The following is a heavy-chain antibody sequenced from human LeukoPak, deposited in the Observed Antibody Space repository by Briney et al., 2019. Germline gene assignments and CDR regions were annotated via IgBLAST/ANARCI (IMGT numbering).Heavy chain of an antibody. J-gene: IGHJ4*02. CDR3: ARGDSSGWTYYFDY. Sequence: GGSLRLSCAASGFTFSSYWMSWVRQAPGKGMEWVANIKQEGSEKYYVDSVKGRFTISRDNAKNSLYLQMNSLRAEDTAVYYCARGDSSGWTYYFDYWGQGTLVTVSS. CDR2: IKQEGSEK. V-gene: IGHV3-7*01. CDR1: GFTFSSYW. D-gene: IGHD6-19*01.